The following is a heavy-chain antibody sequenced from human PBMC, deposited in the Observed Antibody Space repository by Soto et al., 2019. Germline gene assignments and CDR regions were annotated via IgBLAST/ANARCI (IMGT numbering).Heavy chain of an antibody. CDR3: ARRYYGSMEDPPPNYYYYYYMDV. V-gene: IGHV1-18*01. D-gene: IGHD3-10*01. Sequence: VASVKVSCKASGYTFTSYVSSWVRQAPGQGLEWMGWISAYNGNTNYAQKLQGRVTMTTDTSTSTAYMELRSLRSDDTAVYYCARRYYGSMEDPPPNYYYYYYMDVWDKGTTVTVSS. CDR2: ISAYNGNT. J-gene: IGHJ6*03. CDR1: GYTFTSYV.